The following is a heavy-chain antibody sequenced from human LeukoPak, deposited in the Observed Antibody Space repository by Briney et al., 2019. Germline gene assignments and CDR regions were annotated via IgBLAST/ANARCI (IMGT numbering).Heavy chain of an antibody. CDR2: MDPNSGNT. Sequence: ASVKVSCKASGYTFTSYDINWVRQGTGQGLEWMGWMDPNSGNTGYAQKFQGRVTITRNTSISTAYMELSGLRSEDTAVYYCARGRSTGFPYYFEYWGQGTLVTVSS. CDR3: ARGRSTGFPYYFEY. CDR1: GYTFTSYD. V-gene: IGHV1-8*03. J-gene: IGHJ4*02.